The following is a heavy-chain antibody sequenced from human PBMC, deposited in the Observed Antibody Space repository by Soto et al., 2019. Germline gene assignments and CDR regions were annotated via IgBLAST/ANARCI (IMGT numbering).Heavy chain of an antibody. CDR1: GFTFSSYC. CDR2: INSDGSST. Sequence: EVQLVESGGGLVQPGGSLRLSCAASGFTFSSYCMHWFPQAPGKGLVGVSRINSDGSSTSYADSVKGRFTISRDNAKNTLYLQMNSLRAEDTAVYYCARGDNYDYIWGSYRPVLFDYWGQGTLVTVSS. CDR3: ARGDNYDYIWGSYRPVLFDY. J-gene: IGHJ4*02. V-gene: IGHV3-74*01. D-gene: IGHD3-16*02.